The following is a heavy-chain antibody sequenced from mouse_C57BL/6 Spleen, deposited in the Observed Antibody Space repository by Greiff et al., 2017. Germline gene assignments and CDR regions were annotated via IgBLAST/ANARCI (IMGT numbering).Heavy chain of an antibody. V-gene: IGHV5-16*01. CDR2: INYDGSST. CDR1: GFTFSDYY. CDR3: ARVGGYYVFDY. Sequence: EVKLVESEGGLVQPGSSMKLSCTASGFTFSDYYMAWVRQLPEKGLEWVANINYDGSSTYYLDSLKSRFIISRDNAKNILYLQMSSLKSEDTATYYCARVGGYYVFDYWGQGTTLTVSS. D-gene: IGHD2-3*01. J-gene: IGHJ2*01.